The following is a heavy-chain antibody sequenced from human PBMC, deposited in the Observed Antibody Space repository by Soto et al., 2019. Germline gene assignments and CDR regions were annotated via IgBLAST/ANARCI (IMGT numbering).Heavy chain of an antibody. V-gene: IGHV5-10-1*01. Sequence: PGESLKISCKGSGYSFTSYWISWVRQMPGKGLEWMGRIDPSDSYTNYSPSFQGHVTISADKSISTAYLQWSSLKASDTAMYYCVRKVYSGYDQRWAPYGMDVWGQGTTVTVSS. J-gene: IGHJ6*02. CDR2: IDPSDSYT. D-gene: IGHD5-12*01. CDR1: GYSFTSYW. CDR3: VRKVYSGYDQRWAPYGMDV.